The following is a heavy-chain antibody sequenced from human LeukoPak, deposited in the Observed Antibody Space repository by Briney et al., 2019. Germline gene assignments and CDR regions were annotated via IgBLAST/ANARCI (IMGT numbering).Heavy chain of an antibody. Sequence: ASVKVSCKASGYTFTGYYMHWVRQAPGQGLEWMGWINPNSGGTNYAQKFQGRVTMTRDTSISTAYMELSRLRSDDTAVYYCAREVGHDESAVNWFDPWGQGTLVTVSS. D-gene: IGHD2-15*01. J-gene: IGHJ5*02. CDR3: AREVGHDESAVNWFDP. CDR2: INPNSGGT. CDR1: GYTFTGYY. V-gene: IGHV1-2*02.